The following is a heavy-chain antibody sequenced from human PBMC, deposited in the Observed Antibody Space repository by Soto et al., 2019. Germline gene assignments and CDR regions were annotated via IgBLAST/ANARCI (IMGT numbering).Heavy chain of an antibody. Sequence: QVQLQESGPGLVKPSQTLSLTCTVSGDSISSGGYYWSWVRQHPGKGLEWIGYIYYTGRTYYNPSLKSRTTSAVDTSKNQFSLNLNAVTAADTAVYYCAREVDCSGSYYVDIWGQGTMVIVSS. CDR3: AREVDCSGSYYVDI. D-gene: IGHD3-10*02. J-gene: IGHJ3*02. CDR1: GDSISSGGYY. CDR2: IYYTGRT. V-gene: IGHV4-31*03.